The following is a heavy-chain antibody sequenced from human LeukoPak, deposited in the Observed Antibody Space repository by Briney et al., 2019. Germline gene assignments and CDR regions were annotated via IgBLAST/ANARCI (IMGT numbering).Heavy chain of an antibody. CDR1: GFTFSSYS. CDR2: ISSSSSYI. Sequence: GGSLRLSCAASGFTFSSYSMNWVRQAPGKGLEWVSSISSSSSYIYYADSVKARFTISRDNAKNSLYPQMNSLRAEDTAVYYCARSIGSGYDPRNFYYWGQGTLVNVSS. V-gene: IGHV3-21*01. J-gene: IGHJ4*02. CDR3: ARSIGSGYDPRNFYY. D-gene: IGHD5-12*01.